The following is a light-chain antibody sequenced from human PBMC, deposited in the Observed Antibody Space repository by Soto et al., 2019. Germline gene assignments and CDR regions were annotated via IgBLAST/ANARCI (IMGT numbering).Light chain of an antibody. V-gene: IGKV3-15*01. Sequence: EIILTQSPASLSVSPGERATLSCRASQSVNNNLAWYQQKPGQAPRLLIYGASTRATGIPGRFRGSGSGTEFTLTITSLQSEYFAVYFCQQYNNLPPDTFGQGTKLEIK. CDR3: QQYNNLPPDT. CDR2: GAS. CDR1: QSVNNN. J-gene: IGKJ2*01.